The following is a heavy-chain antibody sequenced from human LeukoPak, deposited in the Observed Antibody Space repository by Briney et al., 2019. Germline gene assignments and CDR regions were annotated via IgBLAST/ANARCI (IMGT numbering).Heavy chain of an antibody. D-gene: IGHD7-27*01. Sequence: PGGSLRLSCAASGLLFSDTWMNWVRQAPGRGLEWVAAIKDDGRETDYADSVKGRFTISRDNADNSLYLQMNSLRDEDTAVHYLATYIHWVGGDVWGQGTTVSVSS. CDR2: IKDDGRET. CDR1: GLLFSDTW. V-gene: IGHV3-7*01. J-gene: IGHJ6*02. CDR3: ATYIHWVGGDV.